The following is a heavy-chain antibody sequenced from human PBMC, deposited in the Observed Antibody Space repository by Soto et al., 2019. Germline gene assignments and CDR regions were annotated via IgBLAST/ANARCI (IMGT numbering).Heavy chain of an antibody. CDR3: AKDGRSGLQPRSDFDF. J-gene: IGHJ4*02. CDR1: GFTFGSNA. Sequence: GGSLRLSCAATGFTFGSNAMTWVRQAPGRGLEWVSGISGSGRSTYSADSAKGRFTISRDNSKNTVYLQMNSLRVEDTAVYYCAKDGRSGLQPRSDFDFWGQGTLVTVSS. D-gene: IGHD4-4*01. V-gene: IGHV3-23*01. CDR2: ISGSGRST.